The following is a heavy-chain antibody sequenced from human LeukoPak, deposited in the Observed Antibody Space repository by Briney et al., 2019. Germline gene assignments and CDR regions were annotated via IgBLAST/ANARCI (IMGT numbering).Heavy chain of an antibody. D-gene: IGHD3-10*01. CDR3: ARVREYYGSGGWFDP. CDR1: GYTFTGYY. Sequence: ASVKVSCKASGYTFTGYYMHWVRQAPGQGLEWMGWINPDSGGTNYAQKFQGRVTMTRDTSISTAYMGLSRLRSDDTAVYYCARVREYYGSGGWFDPWGQGTLVTVSS. J-gene: IGHJ5*02. V-gene: IGHV1-2*02. CDR2: INPDSGGT.